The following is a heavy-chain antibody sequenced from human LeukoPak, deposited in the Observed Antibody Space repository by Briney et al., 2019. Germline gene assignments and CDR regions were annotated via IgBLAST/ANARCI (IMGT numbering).Heavy chain of an antibody. CDR2: ISAYNGNT. CDR3: ARFAPSSGGSLGDYMDV. Sequence: ASVKVSCKASGYTFTSYGISWVRQAPGQGLEWMGWISAYNGNTNYAQKLQGRVTMTTDTSTSTAYMELRSLRSDDTAVYYCARFAPSSGGSLGDYMDVWGKGTTVTVSS. D-gene: IGHD2-15*01. CDR1: GYTFTSYG. J-gene: IGHJ6*03. V-gene: IGHV1-18*01.